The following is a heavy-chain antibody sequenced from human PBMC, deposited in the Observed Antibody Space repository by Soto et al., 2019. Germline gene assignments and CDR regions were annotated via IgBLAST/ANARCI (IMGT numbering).Heavy chain of an antibody. CDR3: ARGIGFWSGLDY. Sequence: ASGGGVVQPGRSLKLSCAASGFTFSTFPMHWVRQAPGKGLDWVTLISYDGSNKYYTDSVKGRFTISRDNSKNTLYLQMNSLRTEDTAVYYCARGIGFWSGLDYWGQGTLVTVSS. CDR1: GFTFSTFP. V-gene: IGHV3-30-3*01. D-gene: IGHD3-3*01. J-gene: IGHJ4*02. CDR2: ISYDGSNK.